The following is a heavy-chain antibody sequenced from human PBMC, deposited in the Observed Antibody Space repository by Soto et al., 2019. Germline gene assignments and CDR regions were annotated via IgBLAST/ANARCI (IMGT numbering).Heavy chain of an antibody. CDR2: INPNSGGT. CDR3: ARGGGPGRGNYYYYYGMDV. CDR1: GYTFTGYY. V-gene: IGHV1-2*04. Sequence: GASVKVSCKASGYTFTGYYMHWVRQAPGQGLEWMGWINPNSGGTNYAQKFQGWVTMTRDTSISTAYMELSRLRSDDTAVYYCARGGGPGRGNYYYYYGMDVWGQGTTVTVSS. D-gene: IGHD2-15*01. J-gene: IGHJ6*02.